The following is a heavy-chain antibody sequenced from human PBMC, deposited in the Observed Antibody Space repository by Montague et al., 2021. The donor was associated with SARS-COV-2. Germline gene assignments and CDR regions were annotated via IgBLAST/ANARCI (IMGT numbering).Heavy chain of an antibody. CDR2: TYYRSKWYN. CDR3: ARKMDSSFDV. V-gene: IGHV6-1*01. Sequence: VSPGASLSSDRLSWHWIRQSPSRGVEWLASTYYRSKWYNDSAPSVSGRTTVKPDTSRNQFSLHLDSVTPEDTALYFCARKMDSSFDVWGQGTMVTVSS. CDR1: GASLSSDRLS. D-gene: IGHD2-2*03. J-gene: IGHJ3*01.